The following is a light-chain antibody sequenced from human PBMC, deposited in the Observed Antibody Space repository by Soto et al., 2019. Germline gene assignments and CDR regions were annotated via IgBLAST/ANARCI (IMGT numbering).Light chain of an antibody. J-gene: IGLJ2*01. CDR1: SSDVGGYNS. CDR3: SSYTSSSTLL. Sequence: QSVLTQPASVSGSPGQSITISCTGTSSDVGGYNSVSWYQQDPGKAPKLMIYDVNNRPSGVSNRFSGSKSGNTASLTISGLQAEDEADYYCSSYTSSSTLLFGGGTKLTVL. V-gene: IGLV2-14*03. CDR2: DVN.